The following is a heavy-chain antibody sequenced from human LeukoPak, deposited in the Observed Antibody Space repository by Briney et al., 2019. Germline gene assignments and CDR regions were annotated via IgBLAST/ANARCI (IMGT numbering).Heavy chain of an antibody. CDR3: AREYSSSSAYYYYYMDV. J-gene: IGHJ6*03. Sequence: PSQTLSPTCTVSGGSISSGSYYWSWIRQPAGKGLEWIGRIYTSGSTNYNPSLKSRVTISVDTSKNQFSLKLSSVTAADTAVYYCAREYSSSSAYYYYYMDVWGKGTSVTVSS. CDR1: GGSISSGSYY. CDR2: IYTSGST. V-gene: IGHV4-61*02. D-gene: IGHD6-6*01.